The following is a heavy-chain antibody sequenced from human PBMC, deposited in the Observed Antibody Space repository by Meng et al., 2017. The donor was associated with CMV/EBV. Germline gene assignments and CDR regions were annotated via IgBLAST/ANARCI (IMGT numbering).Heavy chain of an antibody. Sequence: VQLQQWGAGLLRPSETLSLPCAVYGGSFSGYYWSWIRQPPGKGLEWIGEINHSGSTNYNPSLKSRVTISVDTSKNQFSLKLSSVTAADTAVYYCARGGPNDSSGYYPYYFDYWGQGTLVTVSS. D-gene: IGHD3-22*01. V-gene: IGHV4-34*01. CDR1: GGSFSGYY. CDR3: ARGGPNDSSGYYPYYFDY. CDR2: INHSGST. J-gene: IGHJ4*02.